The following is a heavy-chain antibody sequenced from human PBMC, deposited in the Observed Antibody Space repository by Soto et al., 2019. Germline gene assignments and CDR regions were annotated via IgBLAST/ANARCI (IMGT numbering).Heavy chain of an antibody. CDR1: GFTFSSYA. D-gene: IGHD2-15*01. V-gene: IGHV3-23*01. CDR2: ISGSGGSR. J-gene: IGHJ4*02. CDR3: ARKTLAATYYFEY. Sequence: GGSLRLSCVASGFTFSSYAMSWGRQAPGKGLEWVSTISGSGGSRYNTDSVKGRFTISRDNSKNTLYLQMNSLRAEDTAVYYCARKTLAATYYFEYWGQGTLVTVYS.